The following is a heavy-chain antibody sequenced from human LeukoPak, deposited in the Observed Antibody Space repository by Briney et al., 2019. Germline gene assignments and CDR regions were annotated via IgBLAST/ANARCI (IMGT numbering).Heavy chain of an antibody. D-gene: IGHD6-13*01. CDR3: AIAVLGSWYFDP. CDR2: IIPIFGTA. CDR1: GGTFSSYA. Sequence: SVKVSCKASGGTFSSYAISWVRQAPGQGLEWLGGIIPIFGTANYAQKFQGRVTITTDESTSTAYMELSSLRSEDTAVYYCAIAVLGSWYFDPWGQGTLVTVSS. J-gene: IGHJ5*02. V-gene: IGHV1-69*05.